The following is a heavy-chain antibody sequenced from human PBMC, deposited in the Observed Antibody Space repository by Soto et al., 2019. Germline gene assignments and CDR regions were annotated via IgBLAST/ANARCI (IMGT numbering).Heavy chain of an antibody. V-gene: IGHV4-59*01. D-gene: IGHD3-3*01. Sequence: SETLSLTCTVSGDSISSYYWSWIRQSPGKGLEWIGYIFYIGSTNYNPPFQSRVTISVDTSKNQFSLKLTSVTAADTAVYYCARVRSFDYDFWSGYYDWFDPWGQGTLVTVSS. J-gene: IGHJ5*02. CDR2: IFYIGST. CDR3: ARVRSFDYDFWSGYYDWFDP. CDR1: GDSISSYY.